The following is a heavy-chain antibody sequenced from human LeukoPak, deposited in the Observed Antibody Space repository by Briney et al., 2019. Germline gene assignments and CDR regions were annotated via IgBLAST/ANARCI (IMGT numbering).Heavy chain of an antibody. J-gene: IGHJ4*02. CDR1: GFTFSSYS. Sequence: GRSLRLSCAASGFTFSSYSMNWVRQAPGKGLEWVANIKQDGSEEYYVDSVKGRFTISRDNAKNSLYLQMNSLRAEDTAVYYCARSLAWIHFDYWGQGTLVTVSS. CDR3: ARSLAWIHFDY. V-gene: IGHV3-7*01. CDR2: IKQDGSEE. D-gene: IGHD5-12*01.